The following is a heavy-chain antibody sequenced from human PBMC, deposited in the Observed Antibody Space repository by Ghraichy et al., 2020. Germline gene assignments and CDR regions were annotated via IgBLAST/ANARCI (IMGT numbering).Heavy chain of an antibody. CDR2: INHSGST. J-gene: IGHJ6*02. CDR3: ARETLGVAQSPQAAGMDV. CDR1: GGSFSGYY. Sequence: SETLSLTCAVYGGSFSGYYWSWIRQPPGKGLEWIGEINHSGSTNYNPSLKSRVTISVDTSKNQFSLKLSSVTAADTAVYYCARETLGVAQSPQAAGMDVWGQGTTVTVSS. V-gene: IGHV4-34*01. D-gene: IGHD3-3*01.